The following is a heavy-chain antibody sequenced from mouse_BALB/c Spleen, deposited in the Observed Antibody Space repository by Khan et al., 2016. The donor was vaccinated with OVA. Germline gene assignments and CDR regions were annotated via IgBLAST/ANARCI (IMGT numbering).Heavy chain of an antibody. D-gene: IGHD1-2*01. CDR2: INPYNGGS. Sequence: VQLKESGPELVKPGASMTISCKASGYSFTDYTMNWVKQSHGENLEWIGLINPYNGGSNYNQKFKDKATLTVDKSSSTAYMELLSLTSDDSAVYYCSRSGYGGFAYWGQGTLVSVSA. J-gene: IGHJ3*01. V-gene: IGHV1-18*01. CDR3: SRSGYGGFAY. CDR1: GYSFTDYT.